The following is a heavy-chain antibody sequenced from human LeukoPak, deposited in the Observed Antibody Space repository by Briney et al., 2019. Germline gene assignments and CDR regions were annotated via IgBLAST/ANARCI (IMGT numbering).Heavy chain of an antibody. CDR3: ARPLDSSNNYFDY. Sequence: GGSLRLSCAASGFTFSRNAMNWVRQAPGKGLEWVSFISSSSNYMSYADSVKGRFTISRDDAKNSLYLQMNSLRAEDTAVYYCARPLDSSNNYFDYWGQGTLVTVSA. D-gene: IGHD6-13*01. CDR1: GFTFSRNA. J-gene: IGHJ4*02. CDR2: ISSSSNYM. V-gene: IGHV3-21*01.